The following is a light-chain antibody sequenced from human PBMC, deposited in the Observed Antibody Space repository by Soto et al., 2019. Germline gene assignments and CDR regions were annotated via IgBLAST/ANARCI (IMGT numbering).Light chain of an antibody. J-gene: IGKJ4*01. V-gene: IGKV1-39*01. CDR3: QESDAFPYT. CDR2: AAS. CDR1: QSISNY. Sequence: DIQMTQSPSSLSASIGDRVTITCRAGQSISNYLNWYQQKPGKAPNLLIYAASRLESGVPSRFSGSGSGTDFTLTISSLQPEDFATHYCQESDAFPYTLGGGTKVDIK.